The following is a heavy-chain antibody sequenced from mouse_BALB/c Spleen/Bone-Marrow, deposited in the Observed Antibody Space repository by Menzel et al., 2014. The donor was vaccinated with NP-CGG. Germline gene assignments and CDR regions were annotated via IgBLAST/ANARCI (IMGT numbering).Heavy chain of an antibody. CDR3: TRGRYDAVYWYFDV. D-gene: IGHD2-14*01. Sequence: QVQLQQSGAELVRPGASVKLSCKASGYTFTSYWINWVKQRPGQGLEWIGNIYPSDSYANYNQEFKDKATLTVDKSSSTAYMQLSSPTSEDSAVYYCTRGRYDAVYWYFDVWGAGTTVTVSS. CDR2: IYPSDSYA. V-gene: IGHV1-69*02. CDR1: GYTFTSYW. J-gene: IGHJ1*01.